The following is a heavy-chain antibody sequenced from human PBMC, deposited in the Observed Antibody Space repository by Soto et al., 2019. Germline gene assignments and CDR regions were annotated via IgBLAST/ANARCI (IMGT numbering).Heavy chain of an antibody. Sequence: PSETLSLTCTVSGGSISSSSYYWGWIRQPPGKGLEWIGSIYYSGSTYYNPSLKSRVTISVDTSKNQFSLTLSSVTAADTAFYYCARIDPPLMLAWFDPWGQGTLVTVSS. V-gene: IGHV4-39*01. CDR2: IYYSGST. CDR3: ARIDPPLMLAWFDP. D-gene: IGHD2-8*01. J-gene: IGHJ5*02. CDR1: GGSISSSSYY.